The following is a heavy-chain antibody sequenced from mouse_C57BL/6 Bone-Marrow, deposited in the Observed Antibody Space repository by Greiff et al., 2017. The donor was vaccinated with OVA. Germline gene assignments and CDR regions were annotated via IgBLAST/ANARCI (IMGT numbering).Heavy chain of an antibody. Sequence: VQLQQPGTELVKPGASVKLSCKASGYTFTSYWMHWVKQRPGQGLEWIGDINPCNGGTNYNEKFKGKATLTADKSSSTAYMQRSSLTSEDSSVYYCAREGAGTAWCAYWGQGTLVTVSA. D-gene: IGHD4-1*01. V-gene: IGHV1-53*01. CDR1: GYTFTSYW. CDR2: INPCNGGT. J-gene: IGHJ3*01. CDR3: AREGAGTAWCAY.